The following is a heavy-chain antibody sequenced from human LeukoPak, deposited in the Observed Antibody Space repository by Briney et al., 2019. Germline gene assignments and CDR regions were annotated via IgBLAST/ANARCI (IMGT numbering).Heavy chain of an antibody. V-gene: IGHV1-18*01. J-gene: IGHJ4*02. CDR1: GYTFTSYG. Sequence: ASVKVSCKASGYTFTSYGISWVRQAPGQGLEWMGWISAYNGNTNYAQKLQGRVTMTTDTSTSTAYMELRSLRSDDTAAYYCARHPGRRRRVPNSGYEEGAFDYWGQGTLVTVSS. CDR3: ARHPGRRRRVPNSGYEEGAFDY. CDR2: ISAYNGNT. D-gene: IGHD5-12*01.